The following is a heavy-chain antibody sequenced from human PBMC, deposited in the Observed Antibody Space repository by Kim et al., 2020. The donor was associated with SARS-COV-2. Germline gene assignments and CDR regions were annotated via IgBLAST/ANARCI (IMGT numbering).Heavy chain of an antibody. V-gene: IGHV3-23*01. J-gene: IGHJ4*02. CDR2: ISGGGVST. Sequence: GGSLRLSCAASGFAFSNYAMSWVRQAPGKGLEWVTAISGGGVSTYYADSVRGRFTISRDNFQNTLYLQRNSLRAEDTAVYYCAKDLDSSGCYNFDYWGQG. CDR3: AKDLDSSGCYNFDY. D-gene: IGHD6-19*01. CDR1: GFAFSNYA.